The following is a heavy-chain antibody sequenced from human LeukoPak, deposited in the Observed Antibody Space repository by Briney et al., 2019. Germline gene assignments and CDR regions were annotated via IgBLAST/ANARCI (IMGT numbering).Heavy chain of an antibody. CDR1: GFTFSSYG. Sequence: GRSLRLSCAASGFTFSSYGMHWVRQAPGKGLEWAAVISYDGSNKYYADSVKGRFTISRDNSKNTLYLQMNSLRAEDTAVYYCAKDLGGGVTTFFDYWGQGALVTVSS. J-gene: IGHJ4*02. CDR3: AKDLGGGVTTFFDY. D-gene: IGHD4-17*01. V-gene: IGHV3-30*18. CDR2: ISYDGSNK.